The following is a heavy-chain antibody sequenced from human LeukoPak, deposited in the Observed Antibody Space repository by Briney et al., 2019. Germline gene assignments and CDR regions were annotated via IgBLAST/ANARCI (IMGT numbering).Heavy chain of an antibody. CDR2: IYTSGST. J-gene: IGHJ6*02. Sequence: SETLSLTCTVSGGSISSYYWSWIRQPAGKGLEWIGRIYTSGSTNYNPSLKSRVTMSVDTSKNQFSLKLSSVTAAHTAVYYCARDDCSSTSSLGSDGMDVWGQGTTVTVSS. CDR1: GGSISSYY. V-gene: IGHV4-4*07. CDR3: ARDDCSSTSSLGSDGMDV. D-gene: IGHD2-2*01.